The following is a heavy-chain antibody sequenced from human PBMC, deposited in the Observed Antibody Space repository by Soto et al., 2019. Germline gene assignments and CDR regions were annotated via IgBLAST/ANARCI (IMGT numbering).Heavy chain of an antibody. Sequence: SGPTLVNPTDTLTLTCTVSGFSLSNARMGVSWIRQPPGKALEWLAHIFSNDEKSYSTSLKSRLTISKDTSKSQVVLTMTNMDPVDTATYYCARIPVVPAAMSWFDPWGQGTLVTVSS. V-gene: IGHV2-26*01. CDR1: GFSLSNARMG. J-gene: IGHJ5*02. CDR3: ARIPVVPAAMSWFDP. D-gene: IGHD2-2*01. CDR2: IFSNDEK.